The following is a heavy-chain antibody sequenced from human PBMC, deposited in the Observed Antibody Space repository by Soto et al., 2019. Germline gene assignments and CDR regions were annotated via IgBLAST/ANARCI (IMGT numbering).Heavy chain of an antibody. V-gene: IGHV1-2*04. CDR2: INPNSGDT. CDR3: ATSRISIAVAGETEYYFDY. J-gene: IGHJ4*02. D-gene: IGHD6-19*01. CDR1: GYIFTGYY. Sequence: ASVKVSCKACGYIFTGYYMHWVRQAPGQGLEWMGWINPNSGDTNYTQKFQGWVTMTRDTSISTAYMELSRLRSDDTAVYYCATSRISIAVAGETEYYFDYWGQGTLVTVPS.